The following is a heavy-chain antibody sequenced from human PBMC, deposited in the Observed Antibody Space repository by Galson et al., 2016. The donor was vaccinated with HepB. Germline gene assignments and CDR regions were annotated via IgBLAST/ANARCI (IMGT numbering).Heavy chain of an antibody. CDR1: GGSISSYY. D-gene: IGHD3-10*01. V-gene: IGHV4-59*01. Sequence: SETLSLTCTVSGGSISSYYCNWIRQPPGKGLEWLGHVYNSGSTNYNPSLKSRVTISVDTSNNQFSLKLRSVTAADTAVYYCVTGTGWLPDYWGQGTLVTVSS. J-gene: IGHJ4*02. CDR2: VYNSGST. CDR3: VTGTGWLPDY.